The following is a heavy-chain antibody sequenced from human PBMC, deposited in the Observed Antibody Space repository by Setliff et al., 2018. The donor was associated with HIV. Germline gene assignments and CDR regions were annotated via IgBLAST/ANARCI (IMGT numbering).Heavy chain of an antibody. CDR3: ARHKLTYYDFWSGYGDYYYYYMDV. CDR2: IYYSGKT. D-gene: IGHD3-3*01. CDR1: GGSLSNYY. J-gene: IGHJ6*03. Sequence: SQTLSLTCTVFGGSLSNYYWGWIRQPPGKGLEWIGSIYYSGKTKCNPSLKSRVAISVDTSKNQFSLKLTSVTAADTAVYYCARHKLTYYDFWSGYGDYYYYYMDVWGKGTTVTVSS. V-gene: IGHV4-39*01.